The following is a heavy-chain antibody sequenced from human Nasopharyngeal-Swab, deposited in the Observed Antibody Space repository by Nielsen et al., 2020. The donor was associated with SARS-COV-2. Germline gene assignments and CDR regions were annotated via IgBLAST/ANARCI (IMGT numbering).Heavy chain of an antibody. CDR3: ARDLPLGYCSSTSCYGWVGPYNWFDP. D-gene: IGHD2-2*01. Sequence: ASVKVSCKASGYTFTSYGISWVRQAPGQGLEWMGWISAYNGNTNYAQKFQGRVTMTTDTSTSTAYMELRSLRSDDTAVYYCARDLPLGYCSSTSCYGWVGPYNWFDPWGQGTLVTVSS. J-gene: IGHJ5*02. CDR2: ISAYNGNT. CDR1: GYTFTSYG. V-gene: IGHV1-18*01.